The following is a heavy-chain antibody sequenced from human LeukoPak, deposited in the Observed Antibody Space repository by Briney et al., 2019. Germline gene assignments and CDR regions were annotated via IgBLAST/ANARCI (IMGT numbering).Heavy chain of an antibody. J-gene: IGHJ4*02. CDR3: ARGYGDDDY. V-gene: IGHV1-8*03. D-gene: IGHD4-17*01. CDR1: GYTFTGYY. CDR2: INPNSGNT. Sequence: ASVKVSCKASGYTFTGYYMHWVRQAPGQGLEWMGRINPNSGNTGYAQKFQGRVTITRNTSISTAYMELSSLRSEDTAVYYCARGYGDDDYWGQGTLVTVSS.